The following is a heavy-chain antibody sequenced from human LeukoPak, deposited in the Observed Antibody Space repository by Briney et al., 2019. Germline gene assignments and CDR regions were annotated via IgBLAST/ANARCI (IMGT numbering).Heavy chain of an antibody. D-gene: IGHD3-10*02. CDR2: NSDGSST. CDR1: GFTFSSYW. V-gene: IGHV3-74*01. J-gene: IGHJ6*04. Sequence: GGSLRLSCAASGFTFSSYWMHWVRQAPGKGLVWVSRNSDGSSTRYADSVKGRFTISRDNAKNSLYLQMNSLRAEDTAVYYCAELGITMIGGVWGKGTTVTISS. CDR3: AELGITMIGGV.